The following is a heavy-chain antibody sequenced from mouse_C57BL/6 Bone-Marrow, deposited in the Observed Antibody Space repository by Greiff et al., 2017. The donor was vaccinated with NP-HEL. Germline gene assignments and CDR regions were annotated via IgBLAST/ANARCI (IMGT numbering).Heavy chain of an antibody. CDR1: GYTFTDYE. D-gene: IGHD1-1*01. CDR3: TRRGITTVVSYYAMDY. Sequence: QVQLQQSGAELVRPGASVTLSCKASGYTFTDYEMHWVKQTPVHGLEWIGAIDPETGGTAYNQKFKGKAILTADKSSSTAYMELRSLTSEDSAVYYCTRRGITTVVSYYAMDYWGQGTSVTVSS. J-gene: IGHJ4*01. CDR2: IDPETGGT. V-gene: IGHV1-15*01.